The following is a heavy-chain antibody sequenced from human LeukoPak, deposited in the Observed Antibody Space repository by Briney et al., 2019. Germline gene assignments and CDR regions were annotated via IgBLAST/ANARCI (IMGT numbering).Heavy chain of an antibody. V-gene: IGHV3-30*14. J-gene: IGHJ4*02. Sequence: GRSLRLSCAASGFTFSSYAMHWVRQAPGKGLEWVAFIRYDGSNKYYADSVKGRFTISRDNSKNTLYLQMNSLRAEDTAVYYCARDALYCSGGSCYDYWGQGTLVTVSS. CDR1: GFTFSSYA. D-gene: IGHD2-15*01. CDR3: ARDALYCSGGSCYDY. CDR2: IRYDGSNK.